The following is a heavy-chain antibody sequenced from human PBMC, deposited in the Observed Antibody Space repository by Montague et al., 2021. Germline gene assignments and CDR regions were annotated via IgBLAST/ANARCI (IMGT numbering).Heavy chain of an antibody. CDR1: GVSIGEKSFY. J-gene: IGHJ6*02. D-gene: IGHD1-14*01. CDR3: ARRCYGDPQTDPEPANCALDV. CDR2: MFYRGNT. V-gene: IGHV4-39*01. Sequence: SETLSLIPSVSGVSIGEKSFYWGWVRQAPRRGLEWIGHMFYRGNTYYNPSLQSRVSISVDTSKNQFSLTLTSVTASDTAVYYCARRCYGDPQTDPEPANCALDVGGQGTSVTVSS.